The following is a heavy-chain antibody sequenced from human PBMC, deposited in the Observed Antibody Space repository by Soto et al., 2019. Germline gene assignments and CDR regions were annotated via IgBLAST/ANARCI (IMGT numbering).Heavy chain of an antibody. J-gene: IGHJ4*02. CDR1: GFTFSSYA. V-gene: IGHV3-23*01. CDR2: ISGSGGST. Sequence: SLRLSCAASGFTFSSYAMSWVRQAPGKGLEWVSAISGSGGSTYYADSVKGRFTISRDNSKNTLYLQMNSLRAEDTAVYYCAGPDCGGDCYLDYWGQGTLVTVYS. D-gene: IGHD2-21*02. CDR3: AGPDCGGDCYLDY.